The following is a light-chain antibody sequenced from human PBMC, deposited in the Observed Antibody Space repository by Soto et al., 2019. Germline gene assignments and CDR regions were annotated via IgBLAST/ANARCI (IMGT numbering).Light chain of an antibody. Sequence: QSALTQPASLSGSPGQSITISCTGTSSDIGAYDYVSWFQQHPGKPPKLMISEVNNRPSGVSNRFSCSKSGNTAYLTISGLQVEDEDEYFCFSLSTTSTHVFGTGTKVTVL. CDR3: FSLSTTSTHV. J-gene: IGLJ1*01. CDR2: EVN. CDR1: SSDIGAYDY. V-gene: IGLV2-14*01.